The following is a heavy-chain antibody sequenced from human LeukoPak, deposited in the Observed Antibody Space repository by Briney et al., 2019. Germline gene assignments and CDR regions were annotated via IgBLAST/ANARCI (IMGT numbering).Heavy chain of an antibody. CDR1: GFSLCTYP. CDR3: SRDLYNTILYPLAH. D-gene: IGHD2-15*01. CDR2: ISANGQAT. V-gene: IGHV3-23*01. J-gene: IGHJ4*02. Sequence: PGGSLRLSCTASGFSLCTYPMSSVRQAPGMGLEWVSSISANGQATYYADSVEGRFTISRDNSMNTLYLKLTSLRAEDSASATGSRDLYNTILYPLAHWGQGTLVTVSS.